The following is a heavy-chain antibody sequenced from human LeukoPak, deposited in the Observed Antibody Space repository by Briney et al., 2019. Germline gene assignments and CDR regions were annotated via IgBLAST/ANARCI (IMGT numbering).Heavy chain of an antibody. V-gene: IGHV3-23*01. CDR2: ISGSGGST. CDR1: GFTFSSYD. CDR3: AKECEQHYYKQ. J-gene: IGHJ4*02. Sequence: GGSLRLSCAASGFTFSSYDMNWVRQAPGKGLEWVSAISGSGGSTYYADSVKGRFTISRDNSKNTLYLQMNSLGAEDTAVYYCAKECEQHYYKQWGQGTLVTVSS. D-gene: IGHD3-10*01.